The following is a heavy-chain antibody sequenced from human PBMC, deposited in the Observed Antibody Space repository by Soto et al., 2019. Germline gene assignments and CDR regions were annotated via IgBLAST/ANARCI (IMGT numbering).Heavy chain of an antibody. CDR1: GFSLSADGVG. CDR3: AHAYGGTSWPNDAFDV. V-gene: IGHV2-5*02. CDR2: IYWDDDK. Sequence: QITLKESGPTLVKPTQTLTLTCTFSGFSLSADGVGVGWIRQPPGMALEWLALIYWDDDKRYRPSLKSRLTITKDTSKNQVVLTMTNMDPVDTATYYCAHAYGGTSWPNDAFDVWGQGTVVTVSS. J-gene: IGHJ3*01. D-gene: IGHD2-2*01.